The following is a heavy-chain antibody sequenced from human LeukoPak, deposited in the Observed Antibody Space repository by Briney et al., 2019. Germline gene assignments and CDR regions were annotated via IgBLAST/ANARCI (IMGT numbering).Heavy chain of an antibody. D-gene: IGHD1-26*01. CDR2: ISYDGSNK. CDR1: GFTFSSYA. CDR3: ARDGEPGKRYFDY. Sequence: GGSLRLSCAASGFTFSSYAMHWVRQAPGKGLEWVAVISYDGSNKYYADSVKGRFTISRDNSKNTIYLQMNSLRAEDTAIYYCARDGEPGKRYFDYWGQGTLVAVSS. J-gene: IGHJ4*02. V-gene: IGHV3-30*04.